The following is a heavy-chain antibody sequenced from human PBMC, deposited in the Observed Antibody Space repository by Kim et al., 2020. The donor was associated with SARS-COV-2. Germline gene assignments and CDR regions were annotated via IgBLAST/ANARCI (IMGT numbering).Heavy chain of an antibody. V-gene: IGHV1-69*04. CDR3: ARLTVTTTRAFDI. J-gene: IGHJ3*02. CDR2: IIPILGIA. Sequence: SVKVSCKASGGTFSSYAISWVRQDPGQGLEWMGRIIPILGIANYAQKFQGRVTITADKSTSTAYMELSSLRSEDTAVYYCARLTVTTTRAFDIWGQGTMVTVS. CDR1: GGTFSSYA. D-gene: IGHD4-17*01.